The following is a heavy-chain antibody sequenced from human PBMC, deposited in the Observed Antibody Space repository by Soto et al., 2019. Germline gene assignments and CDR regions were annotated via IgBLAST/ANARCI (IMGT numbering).Heavy chain of an antibody. J-gene: IGHJ4*02. CDR3: AKDSRITMVQGVIGTFDY. V-gene: IGHV3-23*01. D-gene: IGHD3-10*01. CDR1: GFTFSSYA. CDR2: ISGSGGST. Sequence: EVQLLESGGGLVQPGGSLRLSCAASGFTFSSYAMSWVRQAPGKGLEWVSAISGSGGSTYYADSVKGRFTISRDNSKNTLYLQMNSLRAEDTAVYYCAKDSRITMVQGVIGTFDYWGQGTLVTVSS.